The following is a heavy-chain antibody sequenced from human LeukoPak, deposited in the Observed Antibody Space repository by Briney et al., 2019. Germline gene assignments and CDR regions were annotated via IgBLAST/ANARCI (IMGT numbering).Heavy chain of an antibody. CDR1: GGSISSYY. D-gene: IGHD5-24*01. CDR2: IYYSGST. CDR3: ARGLGRDGYKTFDY. Sequence: SETPSLTCTVSGGSISSYYWSWIRQPPGKGLEWIGYIYYSGSTNYNPSLKSRVTISVDTSKNQFSLKLSSVTAADTAVYYCARGLGRDGYKTFDYWGQGTLVTVSS. J-gene: IGHJ4*02. V-gene: IGHV4-59*01.